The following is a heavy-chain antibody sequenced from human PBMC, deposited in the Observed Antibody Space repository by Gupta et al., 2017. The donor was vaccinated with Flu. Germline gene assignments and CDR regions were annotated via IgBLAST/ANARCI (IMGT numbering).Heavy chain of an antibody. Sequence: EVQLVESGGGLVQPGRALRLSCAASGVIIDDYAMHWVRQAPGKGLEWVSGISWDSTIVGYADSVKGRFTISRDNAKNSLYLQMNSLRTEDTALYYCVKDDFGDLQGLAYWGQGTVVNVSS. CDR2: ISWDSTIV. D-gene: IGHD4-17*01. CDR1: GVIIDDYA. J-gene: IGHJ4*02. CDR3: VKDDFGDLQGLAY. V-gene: IGHV3-9*01.